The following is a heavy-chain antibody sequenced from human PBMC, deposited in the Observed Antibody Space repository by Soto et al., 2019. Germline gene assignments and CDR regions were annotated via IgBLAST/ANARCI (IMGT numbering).Heavy chain of an antibody. V-gene: IGHV4-39*01. Sequence: PSETLSLTCTVSGGSISSSSYYWGWIRQPPGKGLEWIGSIYYSGSTYYNPSLKSRVTISVDTSKNQLSLRLSSVTAADTAVYYCARHRILWFGELFDHNWFDPWGQGTLVTVSS. D-gene: IGHD3-10*01. J-gene: IGHJ5*02. CDR2: IYYSGST. CDR1: GGSISSSSYY. CDR3: ARHRILWFGELFDHNWFDP.